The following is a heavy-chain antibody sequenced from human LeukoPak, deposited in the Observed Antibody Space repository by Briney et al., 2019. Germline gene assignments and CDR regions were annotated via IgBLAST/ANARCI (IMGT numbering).Heavy chain of an antibody. V-gene: IGHV1-8*01. D-gene: IGHD5-24*01. Sequence: ASVKVSCKASGYTFTSYDISWVRQATGQGLEWMGWMNPNSGNTGYAQKFQGRVTMTRNTSISTAYMELSSLRSEDTAVYYCARGDWRWLQSDYWGQGTLVTVSS. CDR2: MNPNSGNT. CDR1: GYTFTSYD. CDR3: ARGDWRWLQSDY. J-gene: IGHJ4*02.